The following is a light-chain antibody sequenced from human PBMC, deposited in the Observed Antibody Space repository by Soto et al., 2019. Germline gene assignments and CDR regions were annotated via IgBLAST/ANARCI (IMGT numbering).Light chain of an antibody. CDR3: QQFSTYSLT. CDR2: KAS. J-gene: IGKJ4*01. CDR1: QSISSW. Sequence: DIQLTQSPSTLSASVGDRVTITCRASQSISSWLAWYQQKPGKAPKLLIYKASSLESGVPSRFSGSESGTEFTLTISSLQPDDFATYFCQQFSTYSLTCGGGTTVEIK. V-gene: IGKV1-5*03.